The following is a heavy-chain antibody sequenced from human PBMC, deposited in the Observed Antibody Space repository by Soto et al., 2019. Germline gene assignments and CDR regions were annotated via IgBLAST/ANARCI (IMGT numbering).Heavy chain of an antibody. V-gene: IGHV5-51*01. D-gene: IGHD1-26*01. Sequence: GESLKISCKGSGYSFTSYWIGWVRQMPRKGLEWMGIIYPGDSDTRYSPSFQGQATSSADQYISTAYLQWSSLKASDTAMYYCARLSGDSGSPRGFDPWGQGTLVTVSS. CDR1: GYSFTSYW. CDR2: IYPGDSDT. CDR3: ARLSGDSGSPRGFDP. J-gene: IGHJ5*02.